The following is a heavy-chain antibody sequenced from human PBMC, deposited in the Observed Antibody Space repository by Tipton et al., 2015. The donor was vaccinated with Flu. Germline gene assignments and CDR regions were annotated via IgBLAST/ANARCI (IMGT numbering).Heavy chain of an antibody. V-gene: IGHV4-38-2*01. CDR1: GYSIASDYY. D-gene: IGHD5-12*01. CDR2: LYHTGST. CDR3: ARHRGYSGPFDY. J-gene: IGHJ4*02. Sequence: TLSLTCSVSGYSIASDYYWGWIRQPPGKGLEWIGNLYHTGSTYYNPSLRSRVTILVDRSKNQFSLRLTSVTAADTAVYYCARHRGYSGPFDYWGQGTLVTVSS.